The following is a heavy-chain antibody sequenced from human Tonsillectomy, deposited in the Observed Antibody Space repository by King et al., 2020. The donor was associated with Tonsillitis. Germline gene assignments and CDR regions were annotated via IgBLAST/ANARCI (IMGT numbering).Heavy chain of an antibody. CDR2: INHIGST. D-gene: IGHD3-10*01. CDR1: GGSFSGYY. J-gene: IGHJ6*03. Sequence: VQLQQWGAGLLKPSETLSLTCAVYGGSFSGYYWSWIRQPPGKGLEWIGEINHIGSTNYNPSLKSRVTISLDTSKNQFSLKLSSVTAADTAVYYCARGYDGAGPDYYYYMDVWGNGTTVTVSS. V-gene: IGHV4-34*01. CDR3: ARGYDGAGPDYYYYMDV.